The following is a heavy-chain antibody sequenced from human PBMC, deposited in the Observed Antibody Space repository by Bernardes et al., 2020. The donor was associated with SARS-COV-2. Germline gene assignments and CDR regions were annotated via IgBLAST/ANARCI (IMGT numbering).Heavy chain of an antibody. CDR3: ATGGFGGSAPGMDA. V-gene: IGHV3-74*01. Sequence: GGSLRLSCAASGFSFSTSCLHWVRQTPGKGLVWVSRINSDGSVIDYADSVKGRFTISRDNAKNTVYLQMNSLRVEDTAVYYCATGGFGGSAPGMDAWGQGTTVTVSS. D-gene: IGHD5-12*01. CDR1: GFSFSTSC. J-gene: IGHJ6*02. CDR2: INSDGSVI.